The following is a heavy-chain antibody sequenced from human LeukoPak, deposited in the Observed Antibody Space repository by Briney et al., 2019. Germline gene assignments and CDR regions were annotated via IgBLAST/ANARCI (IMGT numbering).Heavy chain of an antibody. CDR3: AREAPYYGSGSFDY. V-gene: IGHV3-74*01. CDR1: GFTFSSYW. D-gene: IGHD3-10*01. Sequence: PGGSLRLSCAASGFTFSSYWTHWVRQAPGKGLVWVSRINSDGSSTSYADSVKGRYTISRDNAKNTLYLQMNSLRAEDTAVYYCAREAPYYGSGSFDYWGQGTLVTVSS. J-gene: IGHJ4*02. CDR2: INSDGSST.